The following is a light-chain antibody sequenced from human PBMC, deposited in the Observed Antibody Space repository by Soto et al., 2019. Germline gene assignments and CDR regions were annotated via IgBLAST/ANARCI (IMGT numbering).Light chain of an antibody. CDR1: QSISSY. Sequence: EIVLTQSPGTLSLSPGERATLSCRASQSISSYFAWYQQKPGQAPRLLIYDASNRATGVPARFSGSGSGTDFTLTISSLEPEDFAVYYCQQRRYWPVTFGQGTKVEIK. V-gene: IGKV3-11*01. CDR3: QQRRYWPVT. CDR2: DAS. J-gene: IGKJ1*01.